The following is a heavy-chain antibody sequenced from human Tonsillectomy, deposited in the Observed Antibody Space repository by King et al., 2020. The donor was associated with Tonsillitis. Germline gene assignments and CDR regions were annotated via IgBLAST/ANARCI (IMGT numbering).Heavy chain of an antibody. Sequence: QLQESGPGLVKPSETLSLTCTVSGGSISSYYWSWIRQPPGKGLEWIGYIYYSGSTNYNPSLKSRVTISVDTSKNQFSLKLSSVTAADTAVYYCARRSNYYDSSGSYYFDYWGQGTLVTVSS. CDR3: ARRSNYYDSSGSYYFDY. CDR2: IYYSGST. CDR1: GGSISSYY. D-gene: IGHD3-22*01. J-gene: IGHJ4*02. V-gene: IGHV4-59*01.